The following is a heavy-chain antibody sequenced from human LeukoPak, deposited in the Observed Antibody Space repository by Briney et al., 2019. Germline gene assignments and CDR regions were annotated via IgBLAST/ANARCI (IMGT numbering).Heavy chain of an antibody. D-gene: IGHD2-8*01. CDR3: AKEGLSTRDY. V-gene: IGHV3-23*01. CDR1: GFTFSSYA. J-gene: IGHJ4*02. CDR2: ITGTGGST. Sequence: GGSLRLSCAASGFTFSSYAMSWVRQAPGKGLEWVSAITGTGGSTYYADFVKGRFTISRENFKNTLYLQMNSLRAEDTAVYYCAKEGLSTRDYWGQRTLVTVSS.